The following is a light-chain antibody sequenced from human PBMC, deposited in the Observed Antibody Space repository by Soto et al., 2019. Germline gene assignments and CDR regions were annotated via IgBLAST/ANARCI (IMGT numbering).Light chain of an antibody. CDR1: QSLSRG. CDR3: QQYDFYYT. CDR2: AAS. J-gene: IGKJ2*01. V-gene: IGKV1-5*01. Sequence: DIQMTQSPSTLSASVGDRVTITCRASQSLSRGLAWYQQKPGKAPKLLIYAASSLESGVPSRFSDSGSGTEFTLTISSLQADDFATYYCQQYDFYYTFGQGTKLEIK.